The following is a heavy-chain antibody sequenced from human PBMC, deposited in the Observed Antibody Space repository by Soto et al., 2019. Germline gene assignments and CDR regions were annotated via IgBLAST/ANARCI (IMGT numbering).Heavy chain of an antibody. V-gene: IGHV1-8*01. CDR1: GYTFTSSD. CDR2: MNPNNGNT. Sequence: QVQLMQSGAEVKKPGASVKVSCKASGYTFTSSDINWVRQATGQGLEWMGWMNPNNGNTGYAQEFQGRVTMTRDTSITTAYMELSSLTSDDTAIYYCATSGSGWYLYWGQGTLVTVSS. D-gene: IGHD6-19*01. J-gene: IGHJ4*02. CDR3: ATSGSGWYLY.